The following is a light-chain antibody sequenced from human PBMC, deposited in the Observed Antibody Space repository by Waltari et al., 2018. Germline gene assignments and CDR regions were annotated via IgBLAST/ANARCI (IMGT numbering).Light chain of an antibody. J-gene: IGKJ4*01. V-gene: IGKV1-9*01. Sequence: DVQLTQSPSFLSASVGDRVTVTCRASQGINNYLAWYQQKAGKAPKLLIYAASILYSGVPSRFTGSGSGTEFTLTSSSLQPEDFATYYCQQLNNYPQTFGGGTKVEIK. CDR2: AAS. CDR3: QQLNNYPQT. CDR1: QGINNY.